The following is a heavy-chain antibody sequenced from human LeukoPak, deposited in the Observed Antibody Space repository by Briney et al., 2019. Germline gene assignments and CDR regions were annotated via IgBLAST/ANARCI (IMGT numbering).Heavy chain of an antibody. V-gene: IGHV1-8*01. CDR3: ARVLGSVLPRWLQFGDADAFDI. Sequence: ASVKVSCKASGYTFTSYDINWVRQATGQGLEWMGWMNPNSGNTGYAQKFQGSVTMTRNTSISTAYMELSSLRSEDTAVYYCARVLGSVLPRWLQFGDADAFDIWGQGTMVTVSS. CDR2: MNPNSGNT. CDR1: GYTFTSYD. J-gene: IGHJ3*02. D-gene: IGHD5-24*01.